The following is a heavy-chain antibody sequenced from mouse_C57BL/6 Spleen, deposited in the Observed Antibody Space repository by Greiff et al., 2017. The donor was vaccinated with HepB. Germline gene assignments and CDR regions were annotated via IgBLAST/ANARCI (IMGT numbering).Heavy chain of an antibody. D-gene: IGHD1-1*01. CDR3: TRRRELRGYYAMDY. CDR2: IDPETGGT. J-gene: IGHJ4*01. V-gene: IGHV1-15*01. Sequence: QVQLKESGAELVRPGASVTLSCKASGYTFTDYEMHWVKQTPVHGLEWIGAIDPETGGTAYNQKFKGKAILTADKSSSTAYMELRSLTSEDSAVYYCTRRRELRGYYAMDYWGQGTSVTVSS. CDR1: GYTFTDYE.